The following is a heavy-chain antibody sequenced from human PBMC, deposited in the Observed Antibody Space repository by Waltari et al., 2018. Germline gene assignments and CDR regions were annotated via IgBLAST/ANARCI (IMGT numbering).Heavy chain of an antibody. CDR1: GASISSSNY. CDR2: IYTGGST. J-gene: IGHJ4*02. Sequence: QVQLQESGPGLVKPSQTLSLTCAVSGASISSSNYWTWIRQPAGKGLEWVGLIYTGGSTTYNPSLKSRVTISVDASKNQFSLKLSSVTAADTAVYYCARELGNWGQGTLVTVSA. CDR3: ARELGN. V-gene: IGHV4-61*02.